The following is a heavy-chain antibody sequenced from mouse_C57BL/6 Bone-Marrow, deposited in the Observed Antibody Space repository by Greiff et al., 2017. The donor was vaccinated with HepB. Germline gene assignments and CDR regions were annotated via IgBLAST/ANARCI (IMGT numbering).Heavy chain of an antibody. D-gene: IGHD1-1*01. J-gene: IGHJ3*01. CDR2: IWSGGST. CDR1: GFSLTSYG. V-gene: IGHV2-2*01. CDR3: ARRERVYYYGSGAWFAY. Sequence: VQLQQSGPGLVQPSQSLSITCTVSGFSLTSYGVHWVRQSPGKGLEWLGVIWSGGSTDYNAAFISRLSISKDNSKSQVFFKMNSLQADYTAIYYCARRERVYYYGSGAWFAYWGQGTLVTVSA.